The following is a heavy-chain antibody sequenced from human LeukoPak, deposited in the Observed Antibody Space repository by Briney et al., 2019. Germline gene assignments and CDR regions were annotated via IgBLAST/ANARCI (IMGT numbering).Heavy chain of an antibody. CDR1: RFTFRNYA. D-gene: IGHD3-10*01. CDR2: IGGSGGST. J-gene: IGHJ4*02. CDR3: ARGITMLRGVISYFDY. Sequence: EGSLTLSCATSRFTFRNYAMSWVRQAPGKGLEWVSAIGGSGGSTYYADSVKGRFTISRDNSKNTLYLQMNSLRAEDTAVYYCARGITMLRGVISYFDYWGQGTLVTVSS. V-gene: IGHV3-23*01.